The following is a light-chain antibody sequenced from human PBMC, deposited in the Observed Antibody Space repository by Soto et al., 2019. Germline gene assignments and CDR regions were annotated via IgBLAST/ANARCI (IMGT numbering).Light chain of an antibody. CDR1: QSVSSSY. CDR3: QQYCSSPRFT. Sequence: EIVLTQSPGTLSLSPGERATLSCRASQSVSSSYLAWYQQKHGQAPRLLIYGASSRATGIPDRFSGSGSGTDFTLTIIRLEPEDFAVYYCQQYCSSPRFTFGPGTIVDIK. J-gene: IGKJ3*01. V-gene: IGKV3-20*01. CDR2: GAS.